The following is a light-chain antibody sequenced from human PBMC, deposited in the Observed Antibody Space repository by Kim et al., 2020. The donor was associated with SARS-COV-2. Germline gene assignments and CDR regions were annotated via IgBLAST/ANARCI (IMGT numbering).Light chain of an antibody. CDR2: GAF. J-gene: IGKJ2*02. V-gene: IGKV3-20*01. Sequence: EIVLSQSPGTLSLSPGERATLSCRSSQSVSSSYLVWYQQKPCQAPRLLIYGAFSRATGIPDRFSGSGSGTDFTLTISRLEPEDFAVYYCHHFGSSPSTLGKGTKLEI. CDR3: HHFGSSPST. CDR1: QSVSSSY.